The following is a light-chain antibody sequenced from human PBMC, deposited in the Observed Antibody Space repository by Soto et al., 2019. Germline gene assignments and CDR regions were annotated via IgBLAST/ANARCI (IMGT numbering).Light chain of an antibody. Sequence: QSALTQPPSASGSPGQSVTISCTGTSSDVGGYNDVSWYQQHPGKAPKLIIYEVSKRPSGVPDRFSGSKSGNTASLTVSGLQAEDEADYYCSSFAGRTPYVFGTGTKVTVL. CDR3: SSFAGRTPYV. CDR2: EVS. V-gene: IGLV2-8*01. CDR1: SSDVGGYND. J-gene: IGLJ1*01.